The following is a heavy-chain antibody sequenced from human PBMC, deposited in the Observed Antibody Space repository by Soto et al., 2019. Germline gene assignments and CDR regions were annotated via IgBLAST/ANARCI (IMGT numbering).Heavy chain of an antibody. V-gene: IGHV3-30*18. CDR1: GFTLRNYG. CDR2: ISDDGTNK. Sequence: EGSLRLSCAVHGFTLRNYGIHWVRQAPGKGLEWGALISDDGTNKYLADSVKSRFTISRDNSRNMVYLQMNRLRAEDTAVYYCAKEYPGSSKVFDFCGQGTMATVS. J-gene: IGHJ3*01. CDR3: AKEYPGSSKVFDF. D-gene: IGHD2-2*01.